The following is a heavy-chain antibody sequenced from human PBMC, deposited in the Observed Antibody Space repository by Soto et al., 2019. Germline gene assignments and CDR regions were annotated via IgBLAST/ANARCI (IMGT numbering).Heavy chain of an antibody. CDR1: GGTFSSYA. CDR2: IIPIFGTA. V-gene: IGHV1-69*13. Sequence: ASVKVSCKASGGTFSSYAIIWVRQAPGQGLEWMGGIIPIFGTANYAQKFQGRVTITADESTSTAYMELSSLRSEDTAVYYCARGSGYYDAFDIWGQGTMVTVSS. CDR3: ARGSGYYDAFDI. D-gene: IGHD3-22*01. J-gene: IGHJ3*02.